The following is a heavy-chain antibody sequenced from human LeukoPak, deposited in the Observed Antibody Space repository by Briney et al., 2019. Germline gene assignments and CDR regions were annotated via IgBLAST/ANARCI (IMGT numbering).Heavy chain of an antibody. J-gene: IGHJ4*02. CDR1: GFTFSTYW. CDR3: ARDGVRFLGATFPFDY. V-gene: IGHV3-7*01. CDR2: IKQDGSEK. Sequence: PGGSLRLSCAASGFTFSTYWMTWVRQAPGKGLERVAHIKQDGSEKYFVDSVKGRFTISRDNSKNTLYLQMNSLRAEDTAVYYCARDGVRFLGATFPFDYWGQGTLVTVSS. D-gene: IGHD1-26*01.